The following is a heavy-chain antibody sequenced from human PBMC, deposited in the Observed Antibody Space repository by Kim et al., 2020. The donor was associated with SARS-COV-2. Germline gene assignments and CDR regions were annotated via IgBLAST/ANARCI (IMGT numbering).Heavy chain of an antibody. CDR2: IVVGSGNT. Sequence: SVKVSCKASGFTFSSSAIQWVRQARGQRLEGIGWIVVGSGNTNNAQKFQERVTITRDMSTSTAYMELSSLRFEDTAVYYCAAGRGYSYGSLDCWCQGTL. V-gene: IGHV1-58*02. D-gene: IGHD5-18*01. CDR1: GFTFSSSA. J-gene: IGHJ4*02. CDR3: AAGRGYSYGSLDC.